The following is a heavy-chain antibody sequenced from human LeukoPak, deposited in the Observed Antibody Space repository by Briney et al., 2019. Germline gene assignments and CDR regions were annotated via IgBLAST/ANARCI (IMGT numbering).Heavy chain of an antibody. Sequence: ASVKVSCKASGYTFTNNGISWLRQAPGQGLEWMGWISAYNGNTNYAQKLQGRVTMTTDTSTSTAYMELRSLRSDDTAVYYCATRGQHYAFDIWGQGTMVTVSS. CDR3: ATRGQHYAFDI. CDR2: ISAYNGNT. CDR1: GYTFTNNG. J-gene: IGHJ3*02. V-gene: IGHV1-18*01.